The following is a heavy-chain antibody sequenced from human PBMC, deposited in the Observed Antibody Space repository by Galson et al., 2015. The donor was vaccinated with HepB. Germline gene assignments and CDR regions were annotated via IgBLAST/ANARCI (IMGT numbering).Heavy chain of an antibody. CDR2: IYSGGST. D-gene: IGHD6-13*01. J-gene: IGHJ4*02. CDR3: ARSTWYSSSWFTFFPPFDH. Sequence: SLRLSCAASGFTVSGYYMSWVRQAPGKGLEWVSGIYSGGSTYYPDSVKGRFTISRINSKNTLYLQMNSLRAEDTAVYYCARSTWYSSSWFTFFPPFDHWGQGTLVTVSS. CDR1: GFTVSGYY. V-gene: IGHV3-66*02.